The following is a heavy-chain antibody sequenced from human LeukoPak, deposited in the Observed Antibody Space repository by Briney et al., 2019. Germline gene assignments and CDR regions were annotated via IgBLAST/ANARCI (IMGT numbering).Heavy chain of an antibody. Sequence: ASVKVSCKASGYTFSGNFMHWVRQAPGQGLEWMGIIDPSGGGTSYPQKFQGRVTMTRDTSTSTVYMELSSLRSEDTAVYYCARAPHSSAGDNFDYWGQGTLVTVSS. CDR2: IDPSGGGT. J-gene: IGHJ4*02. CDR3: ARAPHSSAGDNFDY. CDR1: GYTFSGNF. V-gene: IGHV1-46*01. D-gene: IGHD2-15*01.